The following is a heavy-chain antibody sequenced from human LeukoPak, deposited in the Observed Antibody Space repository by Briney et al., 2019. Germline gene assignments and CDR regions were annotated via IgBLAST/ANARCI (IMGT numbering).Heavy chain of an antibody. CDR2: INHSGST. D-gene: IGHD2-2*01. J-gene: IGHJ3*02. CDR1: GGSFSGYY. Sequence: SETLSLTCAVYGGSFSGYYWSWIRQPPGKGLEWIGEINHSGSTNYNPSLKNRVTISVDTSKNQFSLKLSSVTAADTAVYYCARPYCSSTSCWDSAFDIWGQGTMVTVSS. CDR3: ARPYCSSTSCWDSAFDI. V-gene: IGHV4-34*01.